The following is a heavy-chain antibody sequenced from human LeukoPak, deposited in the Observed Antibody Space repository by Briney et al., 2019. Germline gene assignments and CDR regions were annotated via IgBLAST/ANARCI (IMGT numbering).Heavy chain of an antibody. Sequence: GASVKVSCKASGGTFSSYAISWVRQAPGQGLEWMGRIIPILGIANYAQKFQGRVTITADKSTSTAYMELRSLRSDDTAVYYCATYPSGGRDLDYWGQGTLVTVSS. V-gene: IGHV1-69*04. J-gene: IGHJ4*02. CDR1: GGTFSSYA. CDR2: IIPILGIA. CDR3: ATYPSGGRDLDY. D-gene: IGHD6-19*01.